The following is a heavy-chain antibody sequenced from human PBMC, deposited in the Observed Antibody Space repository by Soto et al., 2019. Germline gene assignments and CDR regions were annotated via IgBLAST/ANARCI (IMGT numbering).Heavy chain of an antibody. V-gene: IGHV5-51*01. J-gene: IGHJ6*02. Sequence: GESLKISCKAFGYKFTGYWIGWVRQVPGKGREWLGIMFPGDSDTRYSPSLQGQGTISVDKSITTAYLQWNRLKASDSAIYYCTRSSYMDVWGQGTTVTVSS. CDR1: GYKFTGYW. CDR2: MFPGDSDT. CDR3: TRSSYMDV.